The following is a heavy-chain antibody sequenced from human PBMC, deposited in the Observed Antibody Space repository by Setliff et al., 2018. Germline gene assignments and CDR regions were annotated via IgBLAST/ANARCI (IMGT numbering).Heavy chain of an antibody. V-gene: IGHV4-34*01. CDR2: INHSGST. CDR3: RLAHCNDTSREEALDY. Sequence: SETLSLTCTVYGGSLSNYYWSWIRQPPGKGLEWIVEINHSGSTNYNPSLKGRVTISVDTSKNQLSLKVNSVSVADTAVYYFRLAHCNDTSREEALDYWSQGTLVTVSS. CDR1: GGSLSNYY. J-gene: IGHJ4*02. D-gene: IGHD1-1*01.